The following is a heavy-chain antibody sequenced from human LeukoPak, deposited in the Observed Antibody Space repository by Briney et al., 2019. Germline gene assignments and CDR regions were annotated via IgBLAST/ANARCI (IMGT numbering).Heavy chain of an antibody. CDR2: ISWNSGSI. CDR1: GFTFDDYA. V-gene: IGHV3-9*03. Sequence: PGGSLRLSCAASGFTFDDYAMHWVRQAPGKGLEWVSGISWNSGSIGYADSVKGRFTISRDNAKNSLYLQMNSLRAEDMALYYCAKSGGVDYYYMDVWGKGTTVTVSS. CDR3: AKSGGVDYYYMDV. D-gene: IGHD3-16*01. J-gene: IGHJ6*03.